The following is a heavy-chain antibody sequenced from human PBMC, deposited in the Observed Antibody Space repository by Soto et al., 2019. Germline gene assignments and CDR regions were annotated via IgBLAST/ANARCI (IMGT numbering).Heavy chain of an antibody. Sequence: PGGFLRLSCAASGFTFSSYAMSWVRQAPGKGLEWVSGISGGGASTYYADSVKGRFTISRDNSKNTLYVQMNSLRAEDTAIYYCAKDQIEVATSFDYWGQGTLVTVSS. D-gene: IGHD6-19*01. CDR1: GFTFSSYA. CDR2: ISGGGAST. J-gene: IGHJ4*02. V-gene: IGHV3-23*01. CDR3: AKDQIEVATSFDY.